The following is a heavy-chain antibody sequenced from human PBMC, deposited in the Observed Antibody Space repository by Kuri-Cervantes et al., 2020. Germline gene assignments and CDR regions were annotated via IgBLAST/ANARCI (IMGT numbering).Heavy chain of an antibody. CDR2: INPNSGGT. CDR1: GYTFTGYY. D-gene: IGHD3-22*01. V-gene: IGHV1-2*02. Sequence: ASVKVSCKASGYTFTGYYMHWVRQAPGQGLGWMGWINPNSGGTNYAQKFQGRVTMTRDTSISTAYMELSSLRSEDTAVYYCARASYSYYYDSSGSRSPFDYWGQGTLVTVSS. CDR3: ARASYSYYYDSSGSRSPFDY. J-gene: IGHJ4*02.